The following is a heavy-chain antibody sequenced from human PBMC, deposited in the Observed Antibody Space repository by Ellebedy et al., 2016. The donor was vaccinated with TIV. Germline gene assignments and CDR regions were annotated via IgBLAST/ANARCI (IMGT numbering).Heavy chain of an antibody. CDR3: ARAGYYSGTTYYGDSAFDI. D-gene: IGHD2-2*01. Sequence: SETLSLTXTVSGGSISVYYWHWIRQPPGKGLEWIGYVYYTGSTNYNPSLKSRVTISVDTSKNQFSLKLYSVTAADTAVYYCARAGYYSGTTYYGDSAFDIWGLGAMVTVSS. CDR1: GGSISVYY. CDR2: VYYTGST. V-gene: IGHV4-59*01. J-gene: IGHJ3*02.